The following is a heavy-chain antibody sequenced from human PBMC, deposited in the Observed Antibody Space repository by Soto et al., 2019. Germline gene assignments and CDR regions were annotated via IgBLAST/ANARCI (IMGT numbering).Heavy chain of an antibody. V-gene: IGHV1-3*01. J-gene: IGHJ1*01. Sequence: ASVKVSCKASGYTFTSYAMHWVRQAPGQRLEWMGWINAGNGNTKYSQKFQGRVTITRDTSASTAYMELSSLRSEDTAVYYCARGRITTVTTPIFQHWGQGTLVTVSS. CDR2: INAGNGNT. D-gene: IGHD4-17*01. CDR3: ARGRITTVTTPIFQH. CDR1: GYTFTSYA.